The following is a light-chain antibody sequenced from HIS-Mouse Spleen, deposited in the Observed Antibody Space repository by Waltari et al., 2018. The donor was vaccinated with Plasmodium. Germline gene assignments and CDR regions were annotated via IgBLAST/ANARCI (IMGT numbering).Light chain of an antibody. CDR2: AAY. J-gene: IGKJ3*01. CDR1: QGISSY. V-gene: IGKV1-8*01. Sequence: AIRMTQSPSSLSASTGDRVTITYRASQGISSYLAWYQQKPGKAPKLLIYAAYTLQSGVPSRFSGSGSGTDFTLTISCLQSEDFATYYCQQYYSYPFTFGPGTKVDIK. CDR3: QQYYSYPFT.